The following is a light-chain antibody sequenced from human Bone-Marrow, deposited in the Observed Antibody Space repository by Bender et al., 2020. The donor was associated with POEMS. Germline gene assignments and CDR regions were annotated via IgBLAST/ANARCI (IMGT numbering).Light chain of an antibody. CDR2: EVT. Sequence: QSALTQPASVSGSPGQSITISCTGASSDVGAYNLVSWYHQHPGKAPKLLIYEVTKRPSGVPDRFSASKSGNTASLTVSGLQADDAAVYYCSSYATSNSCVFGGGTKLTVL. J-gene: IGLJ3*02. CDR1: SSDVGAYNL. V-gene: IGLV2-14*02. CDR3: SSYATSNSCV.